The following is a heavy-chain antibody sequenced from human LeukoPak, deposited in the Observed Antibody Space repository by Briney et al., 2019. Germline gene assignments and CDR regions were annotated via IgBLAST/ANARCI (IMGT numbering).Heavy chain of an antibody. CDR3: AKSSSGWFEYYYYMDV. D-gene: IGHD6-19*01. Sequence: GGSLRLSCAASGFTFSSYAMSWVRQAPGKGLEWVSAISGSGGSTYYADSVKGRFTISRANSKNTLYLQMNSLRAEDTAVYYCAKSSSGWFEYYYYMDVWGKGTTVTVSS. CDR2: ISGSGGST. CDR1: GFTFSSYA. J-gene: IGHJ6*03. V-gene: IGHV3-23*01.